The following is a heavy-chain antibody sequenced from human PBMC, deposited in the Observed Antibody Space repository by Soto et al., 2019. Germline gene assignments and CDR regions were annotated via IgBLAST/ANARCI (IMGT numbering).Heavy chain of an antibody. D-gene: IGHD2-21*01. CDR2: IWYDGSNK. Sequence: QVQLVESGGGVVQPGRSLRLSCAASGFTFSSYGMHWVRQAPGKGLEWVAVIWYDGSNKYYADSVKGRFTISRDNSKNTLYLQMSSLRAEDTAVYYCARGGLAYWGRGTLVTVSS. CDR1: GFTFSSYG. V-gene: IGHV3-33*01. CDR3: ARGGLAY. J-gene: IGHJ4*02.